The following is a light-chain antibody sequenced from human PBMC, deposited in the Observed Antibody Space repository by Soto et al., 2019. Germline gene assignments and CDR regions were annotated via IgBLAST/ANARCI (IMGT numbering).Light chain of an antibody. CDR3: QQYNSYPRT. CDR2: KTS. CDR1: QSISTW. Sequence: DIQMTQSPSTLSASIGDRVTITCRASQSISTWLAWYQQRPGKAPRALIYKTSNLESGVPSRFSGSGSGTEFTLTISSLQPDDFATYDCQQYNSYPRTFGQGTKVEIK. V-gene: IGKV1-5*03. J-gene: IGKJ1*01.